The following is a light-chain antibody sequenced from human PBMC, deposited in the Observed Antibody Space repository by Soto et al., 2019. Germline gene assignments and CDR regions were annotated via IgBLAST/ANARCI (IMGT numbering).Light chain of an antibody. J-gene: IGLJ1*01. CDR2: EVT. CDR1: TSDVGSYDT. CDR3: SSFTSSSSVV. V-gene: IGLV2-14*01. Sequence: QSALTQPGSVSGSPGQSITISCTGTTSDVGSYDTVSWYQQHPGKVPKLIIYEVTNRPSGVSNRFSGSKSGNTASLTISGLQADDEADYYCSSFTSSSSVVFGTGTKLTVL.